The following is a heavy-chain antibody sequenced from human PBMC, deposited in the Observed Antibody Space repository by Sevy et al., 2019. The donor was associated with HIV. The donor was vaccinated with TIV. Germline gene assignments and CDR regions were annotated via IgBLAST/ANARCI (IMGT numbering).Heavy chain of an antibody. D-gene: IGHD3-22*01. Sequence: GGSLRLTCAASGFTFSSYAMSWVRRAPGKGLEWVSALSGSGGSTDYADSVKGRFTISRDNSKNTLYLQMNSLRAEDTAVYYCAKESAYYDSSGYYTDGGYFDYWGQGTLVTVSS. J-gene: IGHJ4*02. CDR3: AKESAYYDSSGYYTDGGYFDY. CDR2: LSGSGGST. CDR1: GFTFSSYA. V-gene: IGHV3-23*01.